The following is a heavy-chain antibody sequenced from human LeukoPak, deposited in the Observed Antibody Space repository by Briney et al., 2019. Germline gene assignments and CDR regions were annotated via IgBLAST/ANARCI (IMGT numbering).Heavy chain of an antibody. V-gene: IGHV3-21*01. CDR2: ISSSSSYI. Sequence: GGSLRLSCAASGFTFSSYSMNWVRQAPGKGLEWVSSISSSSSYIYYADSVKGRFTISRDNAKNSLYLQMNSLRAEDTAVYYCARDLGDYDFWSGPTGRMDVWGQGTTVTVSS. CDR1: GFTFSSYS. D-gene: IGHD3-3*01. CDR3: ARDLGDYDFWSGPTGRMDV. J-gene: IGHJ6*02.